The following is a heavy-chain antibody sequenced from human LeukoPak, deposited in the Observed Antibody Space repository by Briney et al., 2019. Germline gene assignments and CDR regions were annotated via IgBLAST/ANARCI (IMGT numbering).Heavy chain of an antibody. CDR2: IYYSGST. CDR1: GGSISSGGYY. D-gene: IGHD3-10*01. J-gene: IGHJ3*02. Sequence: PSQTLSLTCTVSGGSISSGGYYWSWIRQHPGKGLEWIGYIYYSGSTYYNPSLKSRVTISVDTSKNQFSLKLSSVTAADTAVYYCARDFTMVRGVIIRDAFDIWGQGTMITVSS. V-gene: IGHV4-31*03. CDR3: ARDFTMVRGVIIRDAFDI.